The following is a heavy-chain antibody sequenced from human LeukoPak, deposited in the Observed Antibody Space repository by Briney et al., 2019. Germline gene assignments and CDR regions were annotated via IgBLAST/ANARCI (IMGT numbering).Heavy chain of an antibody. D-gene: IGHD2-21*01. CDR2: IYYSGST. CDR1: GGSIRGYY. Sequence: PSETLSLTCTVSGGSIRGYYWSWIRQPPGKGLEWIGYIYYSGSTNYNPSLKSRVTISVDTSKNQFSLKLSSVTAADTAVYYCAREYSEAFDIWGQGTMVTVSS. J-gene: IGHJ3*02. CDR3: AREYSEAFDI. V-gene: IGHV4-59*01.